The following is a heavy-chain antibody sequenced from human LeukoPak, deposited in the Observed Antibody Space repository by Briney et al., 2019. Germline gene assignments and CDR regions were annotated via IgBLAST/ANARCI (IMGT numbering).Heavy chain of an antibody. D-gene: IGHD3-22*01. CDR1: GYTFTGYY. J-gene: IGHJ4*02. V-gene: IGHV1-2*02. CDR2: INPNSGGT. Sequence: ASVKVSCKASGYTFTGYYMHWARQAPGQGLEWMGWINPNSGGTNYAQKFQGRVTMTRDTSISTAYMELSRLRSDDTAVYYCARDSRGYYDSSGYHDYWGQGTLVTVSS. CDR3: ARDSRGYYDSSGYHDY.